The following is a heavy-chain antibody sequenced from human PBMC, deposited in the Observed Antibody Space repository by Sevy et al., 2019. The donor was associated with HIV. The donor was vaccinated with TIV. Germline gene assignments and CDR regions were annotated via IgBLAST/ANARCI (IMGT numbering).Heavy chain of an antibody. CDR1: GGSISSYY. CDR3: AGGGYYGSGSYYNPWYFDY. CDR2: IYYSGST. D-gene: IGHD3-10*01. V-gene: IGHV4-59*01. J-gene: IGHJ4*02. Sequence: SETLSLTCTVSGGSISSYYWSWIRQPPGKGLEWIGYIYYSGSTNYNPSLKSRVTISVDTSKNQFSLKLSSVTAADTAVYYCAGGGYYGSGSYYNPWYFDYWGQGTLVTVSS.